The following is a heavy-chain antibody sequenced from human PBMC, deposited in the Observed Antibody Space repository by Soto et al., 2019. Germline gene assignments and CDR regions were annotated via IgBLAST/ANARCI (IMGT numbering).Heavy chain of an antibody. Sequence: EVQLVESGGGLVKPGGSLRLSCAASGFTFSSYSMNWVRQAPGKGLEWVSSISSSSSYIYYADSVKGRFTISRDNAKNSLYLQMNSLRAGDTAVYYCARDIDGSLSFDYWGQGTLVTVSS. V-gene: IGHV3-21*01. CDR2: ISSSSSYI. CDR3: ARDIDGSLSFDY. D-gene: IGHD2-15*01. CDR1: GFTFSSYS. J-gene: IGHJ4*02.